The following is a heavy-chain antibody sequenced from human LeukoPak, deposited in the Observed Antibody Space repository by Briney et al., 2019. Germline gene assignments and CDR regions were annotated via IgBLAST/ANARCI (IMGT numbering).Heavy chain of an antibody. J-gene: IGHJ5*02. V-gene: IGHV1-2*02. CDR3: ARERCSSTSCLNWFDP. CDR2: INPNSGGT. Sequence: ASVKVSCEASGYTFTGYYMHWVRQAPGQGLEWMGWINPNSGGTNYAQKFQGRVTMTRDTSISTAYMELSRLRSDDTAVYYCARERCSSTSCLNWFDPWGQGTLVTVSS. D-gene: IGHD2-2*01. CDR1: GYTFTGYY.